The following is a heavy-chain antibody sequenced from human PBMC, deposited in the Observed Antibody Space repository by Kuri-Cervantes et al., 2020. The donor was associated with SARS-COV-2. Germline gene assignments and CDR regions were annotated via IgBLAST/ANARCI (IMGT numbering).Heavy chain of an antibody. Sequence: ASVKVSCKASGYTFSNYGINWVQQAPGRGLEWMGWIRGYNKDMKYAQKFQGRVTMTTDTFMTTAYMELRSLRSDDTAVYYCARGVGSSWYVDDAFDIWGQGTMVTVSS. CDR3: ARGVGSSWYVDDAFDI. CDR1: GYTFSNYG. V-gene: IGHV1-18*01. D-gene: IGHD6-13*01. CDR2: IRGYNKDM. J-gene: IGHJ3*02.